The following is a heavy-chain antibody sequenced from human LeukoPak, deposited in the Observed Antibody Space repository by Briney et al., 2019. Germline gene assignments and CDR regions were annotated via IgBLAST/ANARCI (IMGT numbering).Heavy chain of an antibody. CDR1: GFTFSSYS. Sequence: GGSLRLSCAASGFTFSSYSMNWVRQAPGKGLEWVSSISSSSSYIYYADSVKGRFTISRDNAKDSLYLQMNSLRAEDTAVYYCARDYCSGGSCYRNDAFDIWGQGTMVTVSS. V-gene: IGHV3-21*01. CDR3: ARDYCSGGSCYRNDAFDI. J-gene: IGHJ3*02. CDR2: ISSSSSYI. D-gene: IGHD2-15*01.